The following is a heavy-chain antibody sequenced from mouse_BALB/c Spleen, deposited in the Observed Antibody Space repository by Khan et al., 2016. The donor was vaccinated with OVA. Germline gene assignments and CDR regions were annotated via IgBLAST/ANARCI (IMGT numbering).Heavy chain of an antibody. J-gene: IGHJ1*01. CDR1: GYTFTNYG. CDR2: INTYTGEP. D-gene: IGHD1-1*02. Sequence: QIQLVQSGPELKKPGETVKISCKASGYTFTNYGMNWVKQAPGKGLKWMGWINTYTGEPTYAGDFKGRFAFSLETSASTAYLQINNLKNEDTATYFCASGGYWYFDVWGAGTTVTVSS. CDR3: ASGGYWYFDV. V-gene: IGHV9-3-1*01.